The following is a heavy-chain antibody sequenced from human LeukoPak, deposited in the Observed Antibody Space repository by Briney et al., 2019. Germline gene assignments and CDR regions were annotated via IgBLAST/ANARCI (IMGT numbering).Heavy chain of an antibody. CDR2: MYHSGST. J-gene: IGHJ4*02. CDR3: VRPWST. V-gene: IGHV4-38-2*01. CDR1: GFTFDDSV. Sequence: PGGSLRLSCAASGFTFDDSVMSWVRQAPGKGLEWIGSMYHSGSTYFNPSLKNRVSISIDTSKNQFSLRLTSVTAADTAVYYCVRPWSTWGQGILVTVSS.